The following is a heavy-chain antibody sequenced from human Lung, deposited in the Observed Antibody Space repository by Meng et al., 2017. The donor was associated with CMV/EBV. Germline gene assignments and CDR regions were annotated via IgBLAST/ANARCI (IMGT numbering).Heavy chain of an antibody. Sequence: SCAASGFTFSTFSMAWVRQAPGRGLEWVASISSSTASVYYAGSVQGRFTISRDNARNSLFLQMNSATAEDTAVYYCARDGLDYYDVIGYGPVDYWGQGXLVTVSS. V-gene: IGHV3-21*06. J-gene: IGHJ4*02. CDR2: ISSSTASV. CDR1: GFTFSTFS. D-gene: IGHD3-22*01. CDR3: ARDGLDYYDVIGYGPVDY.